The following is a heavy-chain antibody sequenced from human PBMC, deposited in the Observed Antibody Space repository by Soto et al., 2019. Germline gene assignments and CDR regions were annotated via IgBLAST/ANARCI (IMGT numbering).Heavy chain of an antibody. D-gene: IGHD2-15*01. J-gene: IGHJ4*02. CDR1: GFTFSDYY. V-gene: IGHV3-11*01. Sequence: PGGSLRLSCAASGFTFSDYYMSWIRQAPGKGLEWVSYISSSGSTIYYADSVKGRFTISRDNAKNSLYLQMNSLRAEDTAVYYCATENCFSGGSCYLDYWGQGTLVTVSS. CDR2: ISSSGSTI. CDR3: ATENCFSGGSCYLDY.